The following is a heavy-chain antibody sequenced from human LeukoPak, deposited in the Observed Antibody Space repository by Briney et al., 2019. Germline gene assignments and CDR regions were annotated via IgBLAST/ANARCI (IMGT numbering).Heavy chain of an antibody. D-gene: IGHD3-16*01. CDR1: GFTFSSYG. V-gene: IGHV3-30*18. CDR2: ISHDGSNK. Sequence: GGSLRLSCAASGFTFSSYGMHWVRQAPGKGLEWVAVISHDGSNKYYADSVKGRFTISRDNSKNTLYLQMNSLRAEDTAVYYCAKDIGLMYYYYGMDVWGKGTTVTVSS. CDR3: AKDIGLMYYYYGMDV. J-gene: IGHJ6*04.